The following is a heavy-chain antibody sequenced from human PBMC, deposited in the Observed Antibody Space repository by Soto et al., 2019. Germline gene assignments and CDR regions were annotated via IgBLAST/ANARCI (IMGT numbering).Heavy chain of an antibody. J-gene: IGHJ4*02. CDR1: GYPLTSYG. D-gene: IGHD3-22*01. Sequence: SVKVSCKTSGYPLTSYGSIWVRQAPGEGLEWMGWITANNVNTNYAQKFQGRVTMTTDTSTATAYMELRSLRSDDTAVYYCARDMGGYYFEPNDYWGQGTLVTVSS. CDR2: ITANNVNT. CDR3: ARDMGGYYFEPNDY. V-gene: IGHV1-18*01.